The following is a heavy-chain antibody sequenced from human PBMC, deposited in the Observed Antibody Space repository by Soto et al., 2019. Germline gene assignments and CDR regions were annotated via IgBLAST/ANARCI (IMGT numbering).Heavy chain of an antibody. CDR1: GYTFTNYW. CDR2: IYPDDSDT. D-gene: IGHD6-6*01. V-gene: IGHV5-51*01. Sequence: PGESLKISCKASGYTFTNYWIAWVRQVPGRGLEWMGIIYPDDSDTRYSPSFQGQVTISADKSITTAYLQWGSLKASDTAMYYCARRAGSSSSGLYYGLDVWGQGTTVTV. CDR3: ARRAGSSSSGLYYGLDV. J-gene: IGHJ6*02.